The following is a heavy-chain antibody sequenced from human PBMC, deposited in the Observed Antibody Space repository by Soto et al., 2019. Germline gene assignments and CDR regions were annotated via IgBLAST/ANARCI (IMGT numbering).Heavy chain of an antibody. CDR3: VGDLPGVRTNWGFDY. CDR2: IKTKGEGGTM. Sequence: EVQLVESGGGFVEPGGSLRLSCVGSGLTLSHAWMTWVRQAPGKGLEWVGRIKTKGEGGTMDYAAPVKCRFSVSRDDSENQLYLHMSSLHSDDTAMYYCVGDLPGVRTNWGFDYWGQGTLVTVSS. CDR1: GLTLSHAW. J-gene: IGHJ4*02. V-gene: IGHV3-15*07. D-gene: IGHD7-27*01.